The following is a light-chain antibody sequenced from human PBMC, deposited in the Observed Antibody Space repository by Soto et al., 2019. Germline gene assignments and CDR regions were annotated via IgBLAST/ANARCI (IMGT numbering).Light chain of an antibody. CDR2: GAS. V-gene: IGKV3-15*01. CDR3: QQYNKWPQT. J-gene: IGKJ5*01. CDR1: QSVSSN. Sequence: EIVLTQSPGTLSLSPVERATLSCRASQSVSSNYFALFQQKPGQAPRLLIYGASTRATDIPARFSVAGSGTELTLTISSLQSEDFGVYYCQQYNKWPQTFRKGTRLEIK.